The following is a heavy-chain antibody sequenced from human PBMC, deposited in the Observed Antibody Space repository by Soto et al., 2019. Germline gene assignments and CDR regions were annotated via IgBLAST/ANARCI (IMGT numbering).Heavy chain of an antibody. J-gene: IGHJ6*02. Sequence: GGFLRLSCAASGFTFDDYAMHWVRQAPGKGLEWVSGISWNSGSIGYADSVKGRFTISRDNAKNSLYLQMNSLRAEDTALYYCAKDMGYCSSTSCYERAYYYYGMDVWGQGTTVTVSS. CDR1: GFTFDDYA. D-gene: IGHD2-2*01. CDR2: ISWNSGSI. CDR3: AKDMGYCSSTSCYERAYYYYGMDV. V-gene: IGHV3-9*01.